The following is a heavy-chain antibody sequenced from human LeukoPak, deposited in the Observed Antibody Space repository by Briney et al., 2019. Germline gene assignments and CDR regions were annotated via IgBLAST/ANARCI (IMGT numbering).Heavy chain of an antibody. V-gene: IGHV3-66*01. CDR1: GFTVSSTH. CDR3: ARVAVAYFDY. Sequence: SGGSLRLSCAASGFTVSSTHMGWVRQAPGKGLEWVSVIYSGGAAYYPDSVKGRFTISRDLSKNTLYLQMNDLRAEDTAVYYCARVAVAYFDYWGQGTLVTLSS. J-gene: IGHJ4*02. D-gene: IGHD6-19*01. CDR2: IYSGGAA.